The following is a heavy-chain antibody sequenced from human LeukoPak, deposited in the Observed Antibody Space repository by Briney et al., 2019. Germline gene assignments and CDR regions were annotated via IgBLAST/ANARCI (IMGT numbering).Heavy chain of an antibody. V-gene: IGHV3-21*01. CDR2: ISSSSSYI. CDR1: GFTFSSYS. D-gene: IGHD2-15*01. J-gene: IGHJ4*02. CDR3: ASACSGGSCYRY. Sequence: GGSLRLSCAASGFTFSSYSMNWVRQASGKGLEWVSSISSSSSYIYYADSVKGRFTISRDNAKNSLYLQMNSLRAEDTAVYYCASACSGGSCYRYWGQGTLVTVSS.